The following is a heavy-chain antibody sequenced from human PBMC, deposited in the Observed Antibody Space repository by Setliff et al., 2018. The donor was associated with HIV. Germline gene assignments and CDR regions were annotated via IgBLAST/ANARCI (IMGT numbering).Heavy chain of an antibody. D-gene: IGHD3-10*01. CDR1: GEPFNGFY. CDR3: ARDMRHLAPLGYYFDY. CDR2: VNPTGRP. Sequence: SETLSLTCTVSGEPFNGFYWTWIRQPPGKGLEWIGDVNPTGRPNYSPALKSRVTMSLDTSKNQFSLKLGSVTAADTAVYYCARDMRHLAPLGYYFDYWGQGTLVTVSS. V-gene: IGHV4-34*01. J-gene: IGHJ4*02.